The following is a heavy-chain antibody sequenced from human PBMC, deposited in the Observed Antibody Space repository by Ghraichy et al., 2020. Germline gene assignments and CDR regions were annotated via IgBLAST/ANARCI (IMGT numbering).Heavy chain of an antibody. D-gene: IGHD3-3*01. CDR3: ARDPALTIFGVVNNGENDY. CDR1: GFTFSDYY. J-gene: IGHJ4*02. V-gene: IGHV3-11*01. Sequence: LSLTCAASGFTFSDYYMSWIRQAPGKGLEWVSYISSSGSTIYYADSVKGRFTISRDNAKNSLYLQMNSLRAEDTAVYYCARDPALTIFGVVNNGENDYWGQGTLVTVSS. CDR2: ISSSGSTI.